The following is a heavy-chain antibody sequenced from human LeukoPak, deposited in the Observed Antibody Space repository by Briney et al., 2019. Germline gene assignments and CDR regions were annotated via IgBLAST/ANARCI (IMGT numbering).Heavy chain of an antibody. V-gene: IGHV3-66*01. Sequence: PGGSLRLSCTASGFSVSSNYMSWVRQAPGKGLEWVSVIYGGGSTYHADSVKGRFTISRDNSKNMLFLQMNSLRVEDTAVYYCASAYCSGGTCYSGAVDSWGQGTLVTVSS. J-gene: IGHJ4*02. CDR2: IYGGGST. CDR1: GFSVSSNY. D-gene: IGHD2-15*01. CDR3: ASAYCSGGTCYSGAVDS.